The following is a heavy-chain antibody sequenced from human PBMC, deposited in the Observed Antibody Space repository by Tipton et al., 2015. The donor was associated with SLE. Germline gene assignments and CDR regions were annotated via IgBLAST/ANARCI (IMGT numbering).Heavy chain of an antibody. Sequence: TLSLTCTVSGVSIRRHYWGWIRLSPGKGLEGIVYTYNNDRTKYNPSLESRVTVSVDTSKNLLSLKLSSVTAADTAVYFCARFHLKSYYEFDSWGQGTLVTVSP. D-gene: IGHD1-26*01. CDR3: ARFHLKSYYEFDS. V-gene: IGHV4-59*11. CDR1: GVSIRRHY. J-gene: IGHJ5*01. CDR2: TYNNDRT.